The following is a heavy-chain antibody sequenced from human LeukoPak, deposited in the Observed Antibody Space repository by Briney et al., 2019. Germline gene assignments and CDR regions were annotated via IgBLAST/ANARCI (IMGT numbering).Heavy chain of an antibody. CDR2: INHSGST. CDR3: ARGHGSGWWLNNWFDP. Sequence: SETLSLTCAVYGGSFSGYYWCWIRQPPGKGLEWIGEINHSGSTNYNPSLKSRVTISVDTSKNQFSLKLSSVTAADTAVYYCARGHGSGWWLNNWFDPWGQGTLVTVSS. V-gene: IGHV4-34*01. CDR1: GGSFSGYY. D-gene: IGHD6-19*01. J-gene: IGHJ5*02.